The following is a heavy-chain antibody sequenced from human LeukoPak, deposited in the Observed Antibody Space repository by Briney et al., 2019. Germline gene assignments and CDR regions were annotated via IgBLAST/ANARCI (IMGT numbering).Heavy chain of an antibody. CDR2: ISSSSITI. J-gene: IGHJ4*02. D-gene: IGHD1-14*01. CDR3: TRYNNDHFDY. Sequence: GGSLRLSCAVSGFPLSSYSINWVRQAPGKGLEWVSYISSSSITIYYADSVKGRFTISRDNSKNTMSVQMDDLRAEDTAVYYCTRYNNDHFDYRGQGTLVTVSS. V-gene: IGHV3-48*04. CDR1: GFPLSSYS.